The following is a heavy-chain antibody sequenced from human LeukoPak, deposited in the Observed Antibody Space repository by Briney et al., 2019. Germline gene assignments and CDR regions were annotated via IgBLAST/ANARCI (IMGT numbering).Heavy chain of an antibody. CDR3: ALARWNYGVY. D-gene: IGHD4-23*01. Sequence: SETLSLTCTVSGGSISSSSYYWGWIRQPPGKGLEWIGSIYYSGSTYCNPSLKSRVTISVDTSKNQFSLKLSSVTAADTAVYYCALARWNYGVYWGQGTLVTVSS. V-gene: IGHV4-39*01. J-gene: IGHJ4*02. CDR2: IYYSGST. CDR1: GGSISSSSYY.